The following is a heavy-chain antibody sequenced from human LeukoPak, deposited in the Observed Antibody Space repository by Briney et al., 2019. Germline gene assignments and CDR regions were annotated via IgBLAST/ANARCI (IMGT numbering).Heavy chain of an antibody. J-gene: IGHJ4*02. CDR3: AREAPYYDSSGYYYPFDY. Sequence: SETLSLTCTVSGGSISSSSYYWGWIRQPPGKGLEWIGSIYYSGSTYYNPSLKSRVTISVDTSKNQFSLKLSSVTAADTAVYYCAREAPYYDSSGYYYPFDYWGQGTLVTVSS. CDR1: GGSISSSSYY. CDR2: IYYSGST. V-gene: IGHV4-39*02. D-gene: IGHD3-22*01.